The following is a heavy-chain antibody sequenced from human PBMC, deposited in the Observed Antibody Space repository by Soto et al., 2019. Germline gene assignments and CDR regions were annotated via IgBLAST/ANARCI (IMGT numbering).Heavy chain of an antibody. V-gene: IGHV3-23*01. Sequence: EVQLLESGGGLVQPGGSLRLSCAASGFTFSSYAMSWVRQAPGKGLEWVSTISGSGGSTYYADSVKGRFTISRDNSKNTLYLEMNSLRADETAVYYCAKDGARGLGNWFDPWGQGTLVTVSS. CDR2: ISGSGGST. CDR1: GFTFSSYA. D-gene: IGHD3-10*01. CDR3: AKDGARGLGNWFDP. J-gene: IGHJ5*02.